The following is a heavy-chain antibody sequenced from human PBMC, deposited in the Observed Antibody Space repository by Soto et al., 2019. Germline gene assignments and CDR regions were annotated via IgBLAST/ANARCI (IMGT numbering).Heavy chain of an antibody. J-gene: IGHJ4*02. CDR3: ARHHVVVVPPTT. CDR1: GGSIINTYNY. Sequence: PSETLSLTCSVSGGSIINTYNYWVWIRQPPGKGLEWIGSFFYNGGTYYNPSLKSRVTTSIDTSKNQFSLKLSSVTAADTAVYYCARHHVVVVPPTTWSRGTLVTVSS. CDR2: FFYNGGT. V-gene: IGHV4-39*01. D-gene: IGHD2-21*01.